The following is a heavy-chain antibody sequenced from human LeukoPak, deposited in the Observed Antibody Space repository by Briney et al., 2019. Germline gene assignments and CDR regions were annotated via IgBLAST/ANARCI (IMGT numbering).Heavy chain of an antibody. Sequence: TGGSLRLSCAASGFTFSDYYMSWIRQAPGKGPEWVSYISTSGSSTNYADSVKGRFTISRDNAKNSLYLQMDRLRAEDTAVYYCARVPGRYAFDFWGQGTMVTVSS. J-gene: IGHJ3*01. CDR3: ARVPGRYAFDF. CDR2: ISTSGSST. CDR1: GFTFSDYY. D-gene: IGHD2-15*01. V-gene: IGHV3-11*03.